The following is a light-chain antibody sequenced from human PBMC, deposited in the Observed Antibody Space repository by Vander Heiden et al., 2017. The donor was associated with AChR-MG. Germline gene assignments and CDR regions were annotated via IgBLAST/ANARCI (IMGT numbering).Light chain of an antibody. CDR3: QQHTNFLPWT. V-gene: IGKV1-5*03. Sequence: DRQMTQSPSTLLASVGDRVTVTCRASQSINNWLAWYQQKTRKAPTLLISKTSILQSGVPSRFSGSGSGTEFTLTISSLEHDDFATYYCQQHTNFLPWTFGQGTKVEIK. J-gene: IGKJ1*01. CDR1: QSINNW. CDR2: KTS.